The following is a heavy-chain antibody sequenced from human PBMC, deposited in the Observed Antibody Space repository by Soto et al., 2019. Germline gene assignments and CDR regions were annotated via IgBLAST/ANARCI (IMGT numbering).Heavy chain of an antibody. J-gene: IGHJ6*02. D-gene: IGHD3-3*01. CDR2: ISYDGSNK. CDR3: AKDPSGGAAEWLYGMDV. V-gene: IGHV3-30*18. Sequence: QVQLVESGGGVVQPGRSLRLSCAASGFTFSSYGMHWVRQAPGKGLEWVAVISYDGSNKYYADSVKGRFTISRDNSKNTLYLQMNSLRAEDTAVYYCAKDPSGGAAEWLYGMDVWGQGTTVTVSS. CDR1: GFTFSSYG.